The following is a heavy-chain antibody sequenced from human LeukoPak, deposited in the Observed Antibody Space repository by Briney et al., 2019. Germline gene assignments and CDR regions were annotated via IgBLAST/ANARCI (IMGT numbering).Heavy chain of an antibody. D-gene: IGHD3-10*01. Sequence: GSLRLSCAAAGFTFSDYYMSWIRQAPGKGLERVSYISSSGSTIYYADSVKGRFTISRDNAKNSLYLQMNSLRAEDTAVYYCARGGYYYGSGSYYMIRGAFDYWGQGTLVTVCS. CDR1: GFTFSDYY. V-gene: IGHV3-11*04. CDR2: ISSSGSTI. CDR3: ARGGYYYGSGSYYMIRGAFDY. J-gene: IGHJ4*02.